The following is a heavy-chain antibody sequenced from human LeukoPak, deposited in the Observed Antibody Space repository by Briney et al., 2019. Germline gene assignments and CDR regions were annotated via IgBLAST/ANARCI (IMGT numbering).Heavy chain of an antibody. V-gene: IGHV4-30-2*01. CDR2: IYHSGST. J-gene: IGHJ4*02. CDR1: GGSITSGDYS. D-gene: IGHD1-26*01. CDR3: ARVWSSFPYYFDY. Sequence: KTSETLSLTCAVSGGSITSGDYSWSWIRQPPGQGLEWIGYIYHSGSTYYNPSLKSRVTISVDRSKNQFSLKLSSVTAADTAVYYCARVWSSFPYYFDYWGQGTLVTVSS.